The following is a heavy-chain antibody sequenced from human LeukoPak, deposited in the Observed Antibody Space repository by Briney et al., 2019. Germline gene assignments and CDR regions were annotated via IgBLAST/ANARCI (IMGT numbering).Heavy chain of an antibody. CDR1: GFTFSSYG. CDR2: ISYDGSNK. Sequence: GRSLRLSCAASGFTFSSYGMHWVRQAPGKGLEWVAVISYDGSNKYYADSVKGRFTISRDNSKNTLYLQMNSLRAEDTAVYYCAKDLDIVVVPAAPDYWGQGTLVTVSP. D-gene: IGHD2-2*01. V-gene: IGHV3-30*18. J-gene: IGHJ4*02. CDR3: AKDLDIVVVPAAPDY.